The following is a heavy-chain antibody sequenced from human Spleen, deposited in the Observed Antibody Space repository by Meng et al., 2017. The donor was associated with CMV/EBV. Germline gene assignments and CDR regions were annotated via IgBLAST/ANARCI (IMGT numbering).Heavy chain of an antibody. Sequence: QVQTQESGPGLCKPSETRSPTCIVSGASIKNYNWNWVRQPAGQGLEWIGLIQVIGHTVYNPSLKSRVTVSLDASKSQFSLTLNSVTAADTATYYCEGSRPGGGACDYWGQGTLVTISS. J-gene: IGHJ4*02. CDR3: EGSRPGGGACDY. V-gene: IGHV4-4*07. D-gene: IGHD3-10*01. CDR1: GASIKNYN. CDR2: IQVIGHT.